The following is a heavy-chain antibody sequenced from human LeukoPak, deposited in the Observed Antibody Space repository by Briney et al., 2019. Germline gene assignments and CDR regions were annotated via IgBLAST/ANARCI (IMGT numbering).Heavy chain of an antibody. D-gene: IGHD3-22*01. CDR1: GVSLRGYY. CDR3: ARGRGYYDSSGYFHFDY. CDR2: ISHEGDS. Sequence: SETLSLTCAVYGVSLRGYYWSWIRQSPEKGLEWIGEISHEGDSNYNPSLKSRVTISVDTSKNQFSLKLSSVTAADTAVYYCARGRGYYDSSGYFHFDYWGQGTLVTVSS. V-gene: IGHV4-34*01. J-gene: IGHJ4*02.